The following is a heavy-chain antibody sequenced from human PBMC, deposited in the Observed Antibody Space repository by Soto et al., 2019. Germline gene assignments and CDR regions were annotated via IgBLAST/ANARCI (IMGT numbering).Heavy chain of an antibody. J-gene: IGHJ4*02. Sequence: QVQLQESGPGLMKPSETLSLTCSVSGASIAGSSYWSWIRQPAGKGLEWIGRFSLSGTTNYSPSLRSRVTMSADVSKNQFSLTLTSVTAADTALYYCARGMTPPGAPAWYYFDSWGQGTLVTVSS. D-gene: IGHD2-8*02. CDR3: ARGMTPPGAPAWYYFDS. CDR2: FSLSGTT. CDR1: GASIAGSSY. V-gene: IGHV4-4*07.